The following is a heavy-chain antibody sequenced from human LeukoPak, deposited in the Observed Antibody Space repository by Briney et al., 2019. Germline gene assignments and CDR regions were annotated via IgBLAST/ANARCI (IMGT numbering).Heavy chain of an antibody. Sequence: PGRSLRLSCAASGFTFSSYAMHWVRQAPGKGLEWVAVISYDGSNKYYADSVKGRFTISRDNSKNTLYLQMNSLRAEDTAVYYCARDRYYYDNSGYFVGYYWGQGTLVTVSS. CDR2: ISYDGSNK. CDR1: GFTFSSYA. CDR3: ARDRYYYDNSGYFVGYY. V-gene: IGHV3-30-3*01. J-gene: IGHJ4*02. D-gene: IGHD3-22*01.